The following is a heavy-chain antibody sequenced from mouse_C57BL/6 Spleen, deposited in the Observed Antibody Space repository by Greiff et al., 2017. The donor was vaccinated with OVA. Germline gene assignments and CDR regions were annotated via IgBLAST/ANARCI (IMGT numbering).Heavy chain of an antibody. D-gene: IGHD2-4*01. CDR2: INPNNGGT. V-gene: IGHV1-26*01. CDR1: GYTFTDYY. Sequence: DVQLQQSGPELVKPGASVKISCKASGYTFTDYYMNWVKQSHGKSLEWIGDINPNNGGTSYNQKFKGKATLTVDKSSSTAYMELRSLTSEDSAVYYCARRGYYDYDERFAYWGQGTLVTVSA. CDR3: ARRGYYDYDERFAY. J-gene: IGHJ3*01.